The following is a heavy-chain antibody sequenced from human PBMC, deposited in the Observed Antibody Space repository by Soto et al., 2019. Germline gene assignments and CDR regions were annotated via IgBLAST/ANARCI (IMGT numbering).Heavy chain of an antibody. J-gene: IGHJ4*02. CDR2: ISGSDGKT. Sequence: PGGSLRLSCAASGFSFGSCDLSWVRQAPGKGLEWVSTISGSDGKTFYADSVKGRFSISRDTSQSTLYLQMNSLRADDTAMYYCARWSYLDYWGQGTRVTVSS. V-gene: IGHV3-23*01. CDR3: ARWSYLDY. D-gene: IGHD3-3*01. CDR1: GFSFGSCD.